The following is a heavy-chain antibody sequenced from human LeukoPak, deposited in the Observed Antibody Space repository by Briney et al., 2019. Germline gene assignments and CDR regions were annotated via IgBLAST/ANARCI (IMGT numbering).Heavy chain of an antibody. CDR2: INPNSGGT. J-gene: IGHJ5*02. D-gene: IGHD3-22*01. V-gene: IGHV1-2*02. CDR3: ARVRDAYYYDSSGYPNWFDP. Sequence: GASVKVSCKASGYTFTGYYMHWVRQAPGQGLEWMGWINPNSGGTNYAQKFQGRVTMTRDTSISTAYMELGRLRSDDTAVYYCARVRDAYYYDSSGYPNWFDPWGQGTLVTVSS. CDR1: GYTFTGYY.